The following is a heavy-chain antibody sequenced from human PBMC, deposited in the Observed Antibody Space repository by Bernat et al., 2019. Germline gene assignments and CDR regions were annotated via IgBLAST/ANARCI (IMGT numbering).Heavy chain of an antibody. Sequence: QVQLQQWGAGLLKPSETLSLTCAVYGGSFSGYYWSWIRQPPGKVLEWIGEINHSGSTNYNPSLKSRVTISVDTSKNQFSLKLSSVTAADTAVYYCARGVFGSGWYFVHPHFDYWGQGTLVTVSS. CDR3: ARGVFGSGWYFVHPHFDY. CDR2: INHSGST. V-gene: IGHV4-34*01. D-gene: IGHD6-19*01. J-gene: IGHJ4*02. CDR1: GGSFSGYY.